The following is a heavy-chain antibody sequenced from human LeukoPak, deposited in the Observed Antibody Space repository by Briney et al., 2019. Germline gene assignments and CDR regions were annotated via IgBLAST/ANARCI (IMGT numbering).Heavy chain of an antibody. CDR2: IYYSGST. Sequence: SETLSLTCTVSGGSISSGGYYWSWIRQHPGKGLEWIGYIYYSGSTYYNPSLKSRVTMSVDTSKNQFSLKLSSVTAADTAVYYCARAPVVPAALFDYWGQGTLVTVSS. J-gene: IGHJ4*02. V-gene: IGHV4-31*03. CDR3: ARAPVVPAALFDY. D-gene: IGHD2-2*01. CDR1: GGSISSGGYY.